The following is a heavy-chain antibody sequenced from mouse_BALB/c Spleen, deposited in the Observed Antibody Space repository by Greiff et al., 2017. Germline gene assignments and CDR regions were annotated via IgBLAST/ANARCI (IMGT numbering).Heavy chain of an antibody. J-gene: IGHJ4*01. Sequence: QVQLKQSAAELARPGASVKMSCKASGYTFTSYTMHWVKQRPGQGLEWIGYINPSSGYTEYNQKFKDKTTLTADKSSSTAYMQLSSLTSEDSAVYYCARSGGRGAMDYWGQGTSVTISS. V-gene: IGHV1-4*02. D-gene: IGHD3-1*01. CDR3: ARSGGRGAMDY. CDR2: INPSSGYT. CDR1: GYTFTSYT.